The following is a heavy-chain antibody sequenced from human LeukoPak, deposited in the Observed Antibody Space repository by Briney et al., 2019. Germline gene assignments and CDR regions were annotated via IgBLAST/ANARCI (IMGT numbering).Heavy chain of an antibody. J-gene: IGHJ4*02. V-gene: IGHV3-33*06. CDR1: GFTFSSYG. CDR3: AKGTIAAHFDY. D-gene: IGHD6-25*01. Sequence: PGGSLRLSCAASGFTFSSYGMHWVRQAPGKGLEWVAVIWYDGSNKYYADSVKGRFTISRDNSKNTLYLQMNSLRAEDTAVYYCAKGTIAAHFDYWGQGTLVTVSS. CDR2: IWYDGSNK.